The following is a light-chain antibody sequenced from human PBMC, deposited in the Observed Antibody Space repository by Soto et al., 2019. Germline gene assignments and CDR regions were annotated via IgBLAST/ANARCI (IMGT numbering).Light chain of an antibody. CDR1: QSVSSSY. Sequence: EIVLTQSPGTLSLSPGERATLSCRASQSVSSSYLAWYQQKPGQAPRLLIYGASSRATGIPDRFSGSGFGADFTLTISGLQSEDVAIYYCQQFNYWPPWTFGQGTKVDIK. CDR2: GAS. J-gene: IGKJ1*01. CDR3: QQFNYWPPWT. V-gene: IGKV3-20*01.